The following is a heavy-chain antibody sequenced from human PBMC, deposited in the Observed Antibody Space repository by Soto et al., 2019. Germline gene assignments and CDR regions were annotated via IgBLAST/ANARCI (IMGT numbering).Heavy chain of an antibody. CDR3: AKDSSSRNRIYDPFDI. D-gene: IGHD2-2*01. CDR2: IGGDGGGT. CDR1: GFTFSNYA. V-gene: IGHV3-23*01. J-gene: IGHJ3*02. Sequence: EAQLLESGGGLVQPGGSLRLSCAASGFTFSNYAMSWVRQAPGKGLEWVSGIGGDGGGTYYADPVKGRFTVARDNSNNTLYLEMDRLRTDDTAVYYCAKDSSSRNRIYDPFDIWGQGTMVTVSS.